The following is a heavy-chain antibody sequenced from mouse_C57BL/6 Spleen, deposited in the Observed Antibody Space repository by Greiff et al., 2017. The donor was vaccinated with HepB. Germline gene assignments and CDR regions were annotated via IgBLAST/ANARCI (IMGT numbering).Heavy chain of an antibody. Sequence: VQLQQSGAELVRPGASVTLSCKASGYTFTDYEMHWVKQTPVHGLEWIGAIDPETGGTAYNQKFKGKAILTADKSSSTAYMELRSLTSEDSAVYYCTRRGYYGSGYFEVWGTGTTVTVSS. V-gene: IGHV1-15*01. D-gene: IGHD1-1*01. CDR1: GYTFTDYE. CDR2: IDPETGGT. CDR3: TRRGYYGSGYFEV. J-gene: IGHJ1*03.